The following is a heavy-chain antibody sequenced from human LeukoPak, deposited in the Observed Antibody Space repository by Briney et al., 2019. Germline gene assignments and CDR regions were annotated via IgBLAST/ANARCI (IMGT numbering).Heavy chain of an antibody. V-gene: IGHV1-18*01. CDR2: INANSGDT. CDR1: VYPFTNHG. D-gene: IGHD2/OR15-2a*01. Sequence: ASVKVSCKTSVYPFTNHGVSWVRQAPGQGLGWMGWINANSGDTNYAQRFQGRLTMTTDTSTTTAYMELRSLSSDDTAVYYCARDWPIVIADYWGQGTLVTVSS. CDR3: ARDWPIVIADY. J-gene: IGHJ4*02.